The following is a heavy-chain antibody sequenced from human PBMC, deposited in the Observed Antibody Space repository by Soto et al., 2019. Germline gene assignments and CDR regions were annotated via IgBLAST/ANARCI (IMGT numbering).Heavy chain of an antibody. V-gene: IGHV3-9*01. D-gene: IGHD3-10*01. J-gene: IGHJ4*02. CDR1: GFTFDDYA. CDR2: ISWNGAAT. CDR3: ANLPLYGSGFDC. Sequence: EAQLVESGGGLVKPGRSLRPSFVASGFTFDDYAIHWVRQAPGKGLEWVSGISWNGAATGYADSVKGRFTISRDNAKNSLYLQMSSLRTEDTAIYYCANLPLYGSGFDCWGQGTLVTVSS.